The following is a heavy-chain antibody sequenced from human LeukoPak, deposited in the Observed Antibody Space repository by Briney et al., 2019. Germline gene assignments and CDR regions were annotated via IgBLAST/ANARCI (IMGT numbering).Heavy chain of an antibody. V-gene: IGHV3-7*05. J-gene: IGHJ4*02. Sequence: GGSLRLSCAASGFTFSSYWMSWVRQAPGRGPEWVANIQQDGSEIYYVDSVKGRFTISRDNAKNSLYLQMNSLRAEDTAVYYCARDKTAGATILNYWGQGTLVTVSS. D-gene: IGHD1-26*01. CDR2: IQQDGSEI. CDR1: GFTFSSYW. CDR3: ARDKTAGATILNY.